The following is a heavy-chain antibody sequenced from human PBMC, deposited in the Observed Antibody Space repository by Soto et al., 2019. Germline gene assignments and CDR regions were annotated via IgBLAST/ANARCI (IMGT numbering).Heavy chain of an antibody. J-gene: IGHJ4*02. Sequence: QVQLQESGPGLVKPSETLSLTCTVSGGSVSGGSYFWSWIRQPPGKGLEWIGYAYYSGSTKYNPSLKSRVTTSVDTSNNQFSLKLTSVTAADTAVYYCARDPNYVWGSFDYWSQGILVTVSS. CDR1: GGSVSGGSYF. V-gene: IGHV4-61*01. CDR2: AYYSGST. CDR3: ARDPNYVWGSFDY. D-gene: IGHD3-16*01.